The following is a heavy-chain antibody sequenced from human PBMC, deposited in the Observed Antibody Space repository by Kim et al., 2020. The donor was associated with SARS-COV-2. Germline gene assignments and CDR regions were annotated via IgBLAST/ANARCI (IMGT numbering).Heavy chain of an antibody. D-gene: IGHD2-2*01. J-gene: IGHJ4*02. V-gene: IGHV3-30-3*01. Sequence: GGSLRLSCAASGFTFSSYAMHWVRQAPGKGLEWVAVISYDGSNKYYADSVKGRFTISRDNSKNTLYLQMNSLRAEDTAVYYCARGYIVVVPVDYWGQGTLVTVSS. CDR1: GFTFSSYA. CDR3: ARGYIVVVPVDY. CDR2: ISYDGSNK.